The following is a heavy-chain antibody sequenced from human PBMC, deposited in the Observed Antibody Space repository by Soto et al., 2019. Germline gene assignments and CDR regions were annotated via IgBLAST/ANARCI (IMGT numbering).Heavy chain of an antibody. Sequence: QVQLVESGGGVVQPGRSLRLSCAASGFTFSSYGMHWVRQAPGKGLEWVAVIWYDGSNKYYGDSVKGRFTISRDNSKNTLYLQMNSLRAEDTAVYYCARDGGPARRERNWFDPWGQGTQVTVSS. CDR2: IWYDGSNK. D-gene: IGHD3-16*01. CDR3: ARDGGPARRERNWFDP. CDR1: GFTFSSYG. J-gene: IGHJ5*02. V-gene: IGHV3-33*01.